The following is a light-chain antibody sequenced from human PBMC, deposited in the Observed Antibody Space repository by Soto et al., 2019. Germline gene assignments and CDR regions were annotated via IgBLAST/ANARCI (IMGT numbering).Light chain of an antibody. CDR3: QRYGSSPPLT. CDR1: QSVTSSY. CDR2: GAS. J-gene: IGKJ4*01. V-gene: IGKV3-20*01. Sequence: EIVLMQSPGTLSLSPGERATLSCRASQSVTSSYLAWYQQKPGQAPRLLIDGASRRATGIPDRFSGSGSGTDFTLTISRLEPEDFAAYYCQRYGSSPPLTFGGGTKVEIK.